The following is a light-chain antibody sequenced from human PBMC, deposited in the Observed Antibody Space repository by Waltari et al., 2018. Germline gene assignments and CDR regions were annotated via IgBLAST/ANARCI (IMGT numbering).Light chain of an antibody. CDR3: QKYGTLPAT. J-gene: IGKJ1*01. V-gene: IGKV3-20*01. CDR2: DAS. Sequence: DIFLTQSPGTLSLSPGEGATLSCRASQSLSSVLAWYQQKPGQAPRLRIYDASTRATGIPDRFSGSGSGTDFSLTISRLEPEDFAVYYCQKYGTLPATFGQGTKVEIK. CDR1: QSLSSV.